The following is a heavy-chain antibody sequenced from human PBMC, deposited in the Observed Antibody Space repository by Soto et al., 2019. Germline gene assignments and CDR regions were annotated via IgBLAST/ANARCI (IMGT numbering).Heavy chain of an antibody. V-gene: IGHV4-61*01. J-gene: IGHJ4*02. Sequence: SDTLSLTCTVSGGSITSGPYYWSWIRQPPGKGLEFIGNIYYTGRTNYHPSLKSRLAISVDTSKNQFSLRLTSVTAADTAVYGGARDLGGPSDYCGKGTLVSVS. CDR1: GGSITSGPYY. CDR3: ARDLGGPSDY. D-gene: IGHD3-16*01. CDR2: IYYTGRT.